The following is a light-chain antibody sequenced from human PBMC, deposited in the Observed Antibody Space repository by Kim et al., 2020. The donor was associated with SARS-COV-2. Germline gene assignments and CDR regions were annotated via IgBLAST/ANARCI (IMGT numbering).Light chain of an antibody. CDR3: QQYGSSPYT. J-gene: IGKJ2*01. Sequence: EIVLTQSPGTLSLSPGERATLSCRASQSIGSSYLAWYQQRPGQAPRLLIYGASSRATAIPDRFSGSGSGTDFALTICRLDPEDFAVYYCQQYGSSPYTFGQGTKLEI. V-gene: IGKV3-20*01. CDR2: GAS. CDR1: QSIGSSY.